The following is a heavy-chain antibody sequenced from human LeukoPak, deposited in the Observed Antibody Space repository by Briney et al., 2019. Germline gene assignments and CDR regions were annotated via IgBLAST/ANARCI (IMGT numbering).Heavy chain of an antibody. D-gene: IGHD2-21*02. CDR2: IIPIFGTA. CDR1: GGTFSSYA. V-gene: IGHV1-69*06. J-gene: IGHJ1*01. CDR3: ARGVVVTATPAEYFQH. Sequence: SVKVSCKASGGTFSSYAISWVRQAPGQGLEWMGGIIPIFGTANYAQKFQGRVTITADKSTSTAYMELSSLRSEDMAVYYCARGVVVTATPAEYFQHWGQGTLVTVSS.